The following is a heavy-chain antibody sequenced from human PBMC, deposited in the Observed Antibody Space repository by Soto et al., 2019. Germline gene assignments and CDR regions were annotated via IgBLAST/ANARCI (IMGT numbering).Heavy chain of an antibody. Sequence: SLRLSGAASGFTFSSYGMHWVRQAPGKGLEWVAVISYDGSNKYYADSVKGRFTISRDNSKNTLYLQMNSLRAEDTAVYYCAKDLRGGGGSYYSYYYYGMDVWGQGTTVTVSS. V-gene: IGHV3-30*18. CDR3: AKDLRGGGGSYYSYYYYGMDV. J-gene: IGHJ6*02. CDR2: ISYDGSNK. D-gene: IGHD1-26*01. CDR1: GFTFSSYG.